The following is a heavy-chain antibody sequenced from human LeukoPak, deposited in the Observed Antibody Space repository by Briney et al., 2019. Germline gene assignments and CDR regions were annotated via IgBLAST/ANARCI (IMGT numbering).Heavy chain of an antibody. J-gene: IGHJ4*02. Sequence: PGGSLRLSCAASGFTFSSYSMNWVRQAPGKGLEWVSSISSSSSYIYYADSVKGRFTISGDNAKNSLYLQMNSLRAEDTAVYYCAREYSGYDRFDYWGQGTLVTVSS. D-gene: IGHD5-12*01. CDR3: AREYSGYDRFDY. V-gene: IGHV3-21*01. CDR1: GFTFSSYS. CDR2: ISSSSSYI.